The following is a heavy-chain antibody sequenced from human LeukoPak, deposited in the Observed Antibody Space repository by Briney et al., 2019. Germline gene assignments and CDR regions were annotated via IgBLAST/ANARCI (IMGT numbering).Heavy chain of an antibody. D-gene: IGHD2-2*02. CDR3: ASRGRLLLYSFDY. Sequence: SETLSLTCTVSGGSISSSSYYWGWIRQPPGKGLEWIGSIYHSGSTYYNPSLKSRVTISVDTSKNQFSLKLSSVTAADTAVYYCASRGRLLLYSFDYWGQGTLVTVSS. CDR1: GGSISSSSYY. J-gene: IGHJ4*02. CDR2: IYHSGST. V-gene: IGHV4-39*07.